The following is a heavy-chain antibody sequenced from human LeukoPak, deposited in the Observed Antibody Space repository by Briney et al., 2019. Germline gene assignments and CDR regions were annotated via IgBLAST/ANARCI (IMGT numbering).Heavy chain of an antibody. D-gene: IGHD6-19*01. CDR3: AREKHSSGWPTLFDY. J-gene: IGHJ4*02. CDR1: GFTFSSYW. Sequence: PGGSLRLSCAASGFTFSSYWMSWVRQAPGKGLEWVANIKQDGSEKYYVDPVKGRFTISRDNAKNSLYLQMDSLRAEDTAVYYCAREKHSSGWPTLFDYWGQGTLVTVSS. CDR2: IKQDGSEK. V-gene: IGHV3-7*04.